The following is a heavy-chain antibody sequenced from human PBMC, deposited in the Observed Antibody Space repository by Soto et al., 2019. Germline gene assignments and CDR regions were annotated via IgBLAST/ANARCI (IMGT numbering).Heavy chain of an antibody. CDR1: GVSFSGYY. CDR2: INHSGST. D-gene: IGHD2-15*01. V-gene: IGHV4-34*01. Sequence: SDTLSLTCAVYGVSFSGYYWSWSLQPPGKGLEWIGEINHSGSTNYNPSLKSRVTISVDTSKNQFSLKLSSVTAADTAVYYCAKRGCSGGRCYSLPGAFDIWGQGTMVTVSS. CDR3: AKRGCSGGRCYSLPGAFDI. J-gene: IGHJ3*02.